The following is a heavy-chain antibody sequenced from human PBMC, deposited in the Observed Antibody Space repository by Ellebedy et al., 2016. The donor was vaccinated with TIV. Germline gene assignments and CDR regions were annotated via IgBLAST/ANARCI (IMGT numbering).Heavy chain of an antibody. Sequence: ASVKVSCKASGGTFSSFGINWVRQAPGQGLEWVGRIIPILGRPDYAQNFQGRVTIYADKSTGTPYLELSTLRSEDTAVYYCATDSRYSYGYRFNFWGQGTLVTVSS. CDR1: GGTFSSFG. CDR3: ATDSRYSYGYRFNF. D-gene: IGHD5-18*01. V-gene: IGHV1-69*04. CDR2: IIPILGRP. J-gene: IGHJ4*02.